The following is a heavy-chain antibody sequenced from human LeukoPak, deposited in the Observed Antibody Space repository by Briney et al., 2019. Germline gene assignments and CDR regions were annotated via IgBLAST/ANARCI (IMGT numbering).Heavy chain of an antibody. V-gene: IGHV1-18*01. CDR2: ISAYNGNT. CDR1: GYTFTSYG. Sequence: ASVKVSCKASGYTFTSYGISWLRQAPGHGLEWMGWISAYNGNTHYAQKLQGRVTMTTDTSTSTVYMELRSLRSDDTAVYYCARGSPPRRNYDSRGYYSYYFDYWGQGTLVTVSS. D-gene: IGHD3-22*01. CDR3: ARGSPPRRNYDSRGYYSYYFDY. J-gene: IGHJ4*02.